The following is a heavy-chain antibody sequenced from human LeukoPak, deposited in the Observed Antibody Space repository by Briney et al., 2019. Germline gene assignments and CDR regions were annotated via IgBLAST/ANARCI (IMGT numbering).Heavy chain of an antibody. CDR2: INPNNGDT. CDR3: ASGPSDLGSSSQY. D-gene: IGHD6-6*01. Sequence: GASVKVSCKASGYTFTGYHMHWVRQAPGQGLEWMGWINPNNGDTNYAQKFQDRVTMTRDTSISTAYMELSRLRSGDTAVYYCASGPSDLGSSSQYWGQGTLVTVSS. J-gene: IGHJ4*02. V-gene: IGHV1-2*02. CDR1: GYTFTGYH.